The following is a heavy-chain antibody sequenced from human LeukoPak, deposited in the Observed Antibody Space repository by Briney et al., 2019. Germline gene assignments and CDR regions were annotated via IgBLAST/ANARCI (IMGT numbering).Heavy chain of an antibody. CDR2: IYYSGST. V-gene: IGHV4-59*01. CDR3: ARVSGYYDSGGYPYYFDY. CDR1: GGSISSYY. D-gene: IGHD3-22*01. J-gene: IGHJ4*02. Sequence: SETLSLTCTVSGGSISSYYWSWIRQPPGKGLEWIGYIYYSGSTNYNPSLKSRVTISVDTSKNRFSLKLSSVTAADTAVYYCARVSGYYDSGGYPYYFDYWGQGTLVTVSS.